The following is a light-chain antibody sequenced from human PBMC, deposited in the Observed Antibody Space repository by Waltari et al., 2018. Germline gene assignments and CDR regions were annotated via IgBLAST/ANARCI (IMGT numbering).Light chain of an antibody. CDR3: QQYDISPLT. CDR1: QTVRTTY. V-gene: IGKV3-20*01. CDR2: GAS. J-gene: IGKJ4*01. Sequence: EILLTPAPGTLSLLPGERATLSCRASQTVRTTYLAWYQQKPGQAPTLLIYGASSRATGIPDRFSGSGSGTDFSLTISSLEPEDFAVYYCQQYDISPLTFGGGTKVEIK.